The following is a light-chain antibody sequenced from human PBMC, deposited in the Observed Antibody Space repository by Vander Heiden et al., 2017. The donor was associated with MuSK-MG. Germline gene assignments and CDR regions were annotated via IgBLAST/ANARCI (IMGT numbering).Light chain of an antibody. CDR1: RSVSSY. CDR3: QQSYSIPQT. CDR2: AAS. V-gene: IGKV1-39*01. Sequence: DTQMTQSPSSLSASAGDRVTMSCRASRSVSSYLNWYQQKPGKPPNLLIYAASNLHSGVPSRFSGSGFGTNFTLTISSLQPEDFATYYCQQSYSIPQTFGQGTKVEV. J-gene: IGKJ1*01.